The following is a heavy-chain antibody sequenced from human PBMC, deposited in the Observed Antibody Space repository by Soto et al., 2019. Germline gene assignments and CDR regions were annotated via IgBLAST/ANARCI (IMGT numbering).Heavy chain of an antibody. CDR1: GGSISSGDYS. D-gene: IGHD3-3*01. Sequence: TSETLSLTCTVSGGSISSGDYSWSWVRQSPGKGLELICYIFYSGITYYIPSLKSRVVISIDTSRNQFSLRLNSLTAADRAVYFCARGVTVFGLVSRFWFDPWGQGTVVTVSS. CDR2: IFYSGIT. V-gene: IGHV4-30-4*01. J-gene: IGHJ5*02. CDR3: ARGVTVFGLVSRFWFDP.